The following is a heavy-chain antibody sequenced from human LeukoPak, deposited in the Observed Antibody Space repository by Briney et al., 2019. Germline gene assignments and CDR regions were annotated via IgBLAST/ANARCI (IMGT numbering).Heavy chain of an antibody. V-gene: IGHV3-23*01. J-gene: IGHJ4*02. CDR3: AKWGDYDVLTGYYVSDY. Sequence: GGGSGIYYADSMKSRFTISRDNSKNTLYLQINSLRAEDTAVYYCAKWGDYDVLTGYYVSDYWGQGTLVTVSS. CDR2: GGGSGI. D-gene: IGHD3-9*01.